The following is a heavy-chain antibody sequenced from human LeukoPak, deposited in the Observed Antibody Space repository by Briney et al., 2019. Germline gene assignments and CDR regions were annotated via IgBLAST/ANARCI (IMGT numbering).Heavy chain of an antibody. CDR1: GGTFSSYA. D-gene: IGHD2-2*01. V-gene: IGHV1-69*04. J-gene: IGHJ4*02. Sequence: SVNVSCKASGGTFSSYAISWVRQAPGQGLEWMGRIIPILGIANYAQKFRGRVTITADKSTSTAYMALSSLRSEDTAVYYCARSAQLGVPFDYWGQGTLVTVSS. CDR2: IIPILGIA. CDR3: ARSAQLGVPFDY.